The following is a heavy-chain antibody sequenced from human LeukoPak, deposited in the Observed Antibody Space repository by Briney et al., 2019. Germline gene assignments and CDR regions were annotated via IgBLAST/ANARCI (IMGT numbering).Heavy chain of an antibody. Sequence: GGSLTLSCAASGFIFTEYGMCWVRQAPGKGLEWVAFVRKDATEKKYADSVEGRFTISRNDSENTVYLKMNNLRVDDTAVYYCAKRSGPNSGPFDSWGQGTPVIVSS. J-gene: IGHJ4*02. D-gene: IGHD1-1*01. CDR1: GFIFTEYG. CDR2: VRKDATEK. V-gene: IGHV3-30*02. CDR3: AKRSGPNSGPFDS.